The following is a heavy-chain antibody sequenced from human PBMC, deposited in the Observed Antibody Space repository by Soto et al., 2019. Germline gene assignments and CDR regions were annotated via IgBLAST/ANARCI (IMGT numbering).Heavy chain of an antibody. CDR1: GGSFSGYY. V-gene: IGHV4-34*01. CDR2: INHSGST. Sequence: QVQLQQWGAGLLKPSETLSLTCAVYGGSFSGYYWSWIRQPPGKGLEWIGEINHSGSTNYNPSLKSRVTISVDTSKNQFSLKLSSVTAADTAVHYCARGRGYDYVWGSYRIGGNWFDPWGQGTLVTVSS. J-gene: IGHJ5*02. CDR3: ARGRGYDYVWGSYRIGGNWFDP. D-gene: IGHD3-16*02.